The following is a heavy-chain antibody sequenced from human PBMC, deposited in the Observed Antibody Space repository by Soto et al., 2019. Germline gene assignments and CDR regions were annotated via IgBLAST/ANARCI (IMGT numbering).Heavy chain of an antibody. D-gene: IGHD2-21*01. J-gene: IGHJ5*02. CDR1: GGTFSSYA. V-gene: IGHV1-69*01. CDR2: TIPIFGTA. Sequence: SVKVSCKAPGGTFSSYALCWVRQSPGQGLEWMGGTIPIFGTANYAQKFQGRVTITADESTSTSYMALSSLRSPDTAVYYYSRDQGDCYYLPLGKGTLVTASS. CDR3: SRDQGDCYYLP.